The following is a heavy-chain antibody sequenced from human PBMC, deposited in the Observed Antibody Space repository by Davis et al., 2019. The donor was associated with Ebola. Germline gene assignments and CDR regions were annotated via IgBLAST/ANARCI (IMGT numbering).Heavy chain of an antibody. V-gene: IGHV3-73*01. J-gene: IGHJ4*02. D-gene: IGHD1-26*01. Sequence: GGSLRLSCAASGFTFSGSAMHWVRQASGKGLEWVGRIRSKANSYATAYAASVKGRFTISRDDSKNTAYLQMNSLKTEDTALYYCTLASGYVDYWGQGTLVTVSS. CDR2: IRSKANSYAT. CDR3: TLASGYVDY. CDR1: GFTFSGSA.